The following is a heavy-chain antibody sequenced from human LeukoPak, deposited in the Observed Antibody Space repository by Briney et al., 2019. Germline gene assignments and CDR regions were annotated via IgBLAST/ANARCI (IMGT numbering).Heavy chain of an antibody. D-gene: IGHD2-15*01. V-gene: IGHV3-74*01. CDR2: INSDGSST. CDR3: ARRIYCSGGRCDSQRSFDI. Sequence: GGSLRLSCAASGFTFSSYWMHWVRQVPGKGLGWLSRINSDGSSTSYADSVKGRFTISRENSKNTVYLQMNSLTAEDTAVYNCARRIYCSGGRCDSQRSFDIWGQGTLVTVSS. CDR1: GFTFSSYW. J-gene: IGHJ3*02.